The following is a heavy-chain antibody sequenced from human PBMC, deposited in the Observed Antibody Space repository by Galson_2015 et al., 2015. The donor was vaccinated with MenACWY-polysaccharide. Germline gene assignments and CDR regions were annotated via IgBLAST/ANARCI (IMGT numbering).Heavy chain of an antibody. CDR1: GFTFSNVW. CDR2: IKRTSEGGTT. J-gene: IGHJ6*04. D-gene: IGHD2-2*01. V-gene: IGHV3-15*01. Sequence: SLRLSCAASGFTFSNVWMSWVRQAPGTGLEWVGHIKRTSEGGTTDYAAPVKDRFIVSRDDSKSTLYLQMDNLNTEDTGVYYCTTDRFSSTSCWSFYGMAVWGKGTPVTVSS. CDR3: TTDRFSSTSCWSFYGMAV.